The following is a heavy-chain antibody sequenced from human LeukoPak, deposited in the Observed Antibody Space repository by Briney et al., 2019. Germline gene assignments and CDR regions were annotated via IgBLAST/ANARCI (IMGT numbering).Heavy chain of an antibody. D-gene: IGHD3-10*01. J-gene: IGHJ4*02. CDR3: ARRYYYNLGSFPFDF. CDR1: IGPHSGYL. CDR2: IHNSGTS. V-gene: IGHV4-34*01. Sequence: PSETLSLTCTVSIGPHSGYLWSWIRHSSGEGLEWIGEIHNSGTSNYNPSVNGRVTISYDTSKDQFYLNLSSVTAADTAVYYCARRYYYNLGSFPFDFWGQGTLVTVSS.